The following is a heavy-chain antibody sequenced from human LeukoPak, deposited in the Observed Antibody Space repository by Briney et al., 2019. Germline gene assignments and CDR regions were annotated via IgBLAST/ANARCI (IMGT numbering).Heavy chain of an antibody. CDR3: ARDGSNSHAFDV. Sequence: GGSLRLSCAASRFTFNNYWMHWVRQAPGKGLVWVSRIVGDGSYTNYADSVKGRFTISRDNAKSTLFLQMNSLRAEDTAVYYCARDGSNSHAFDVWGLGTMVTVSS. CDR2: IVGDGSYT. CDR1: RFTFNNYW. D-gene: IGHD5-24*01. J-gene: IGHJ3*01. V-gene: IGHV3-74*01.